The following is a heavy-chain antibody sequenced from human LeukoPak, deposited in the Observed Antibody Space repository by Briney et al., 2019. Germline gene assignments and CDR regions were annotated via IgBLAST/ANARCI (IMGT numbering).Heavy chain of an antibody. CDR3: ARVGDWNEAFDD. D-gene: IGHD1-1*01. Sequence: SVKLSSTASGGTFTSYAISWVRHAPGHGLEGMGGIIPIFGTANYAQKFQGRVTITTDESTSTAYMELSSLRSEDTAVYYCARVGDWNEAFDDWGQGTLVTVSS. CDR1: GGTFTSYA. J-gene: IGHJ4*02. V-gene: IGHV1-69*05. CDR2: IIPIFGTA.